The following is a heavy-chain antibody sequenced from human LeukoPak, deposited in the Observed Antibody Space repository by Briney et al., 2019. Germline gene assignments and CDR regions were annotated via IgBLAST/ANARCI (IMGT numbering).Heavy chain of an antibody. Sequence: SETLSLTCTVSGVSISSSNSYWGWIRQPPGKGLEWIGSIYYSGNTYYNASLKSQVSISIDTSKNQFSLKLTSVTAADTAVYCCARQTGSGLFILPGGQGTLVTVSS. CDR2: IYYSGNT. CDR3: ARQTGSGLFILP. V-gene: IGHV4-39*01. CDR1: GVSISSSNSY. J-gene: IGHJ4*02. D-gene: IGHD3/OR15-3a*01.